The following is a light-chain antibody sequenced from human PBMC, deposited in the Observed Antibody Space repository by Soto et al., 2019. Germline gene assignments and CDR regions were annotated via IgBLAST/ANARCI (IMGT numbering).Light chain of an antibody. J-gene: IGKJ1*01. V-gene: IGKV1-5*01. CDR2: DAS. Sequence: DIPMTQSPSTLSASVGDRVTITCRASHSISSWLAWYQQKPGKAPNILIYDASTLESGVPSRFSGSGSGTVFTLTISSLQPDYFATYYCQQYNSYWTFGQGTKVDIK. CDR1: HSISSW. CDR3: QQYNSYWT.